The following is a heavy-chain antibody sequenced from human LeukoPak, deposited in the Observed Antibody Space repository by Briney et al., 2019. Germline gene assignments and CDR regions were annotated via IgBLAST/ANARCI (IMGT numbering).Heavy chain of an antibody. CDR2: ISSSSSTI. D-gene: IGHD3/OR15-3a*01. CDR3: ARERTGYYMAS. CDR1: GFTFSSYS. Sequence: GGSLRLSCAASGFTFSSYSMNWVRQAPGKGLEWVSYISSSSSTIYYADSVKGRFTISRDNAKNSLYLQMNSLRPEDTALYYCARERTGYYMASWGQGTLVTVSS. J-gene: IGHJ5*02. V-gene: IGHV3-48*01.